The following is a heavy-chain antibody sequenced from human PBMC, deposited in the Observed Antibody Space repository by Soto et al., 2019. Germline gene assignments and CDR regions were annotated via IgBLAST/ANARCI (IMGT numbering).Heavy chain of an antibody. V-gene: IGHV3-30*03. CDR3: VSDRGYGHASVPYS. J-gene: IGHJ4*02. CDR2: ISYDGGLQ. Sequence: QAHLVESGGGVVQPGRSLRLSCAASGFTFTSYGMHWVRQAPGTRLEWVAVISYDGGLQHYADSVKGRFTISRDNSKNTVLLQMNSLRAEDTAVYDWVSDRGYGHASVPYSWGQGTLVSVSS. D-gene: IGHD5-18*01. CDR1: GFTFTSYG.